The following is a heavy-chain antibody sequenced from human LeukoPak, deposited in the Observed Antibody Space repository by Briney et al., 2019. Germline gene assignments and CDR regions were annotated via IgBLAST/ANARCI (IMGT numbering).Heavy chain of an antibody. CDR1: GGTFSSYA. CDR2: IIPIFGTA. CDR3: ARASPYCGGDCYFDY. Sequence: SVKVSCTASGGTFSSYAISWVRQAPGQGLKWMGGIIPIFGTANYAQKFQGRVTITADESTSTAYMELSSLRSEDTAVYYCARASPYCGGDCYFDYWGQGTLVTVSS. J-gene: IGHJ4*02. D-gene: IGHD2-21*02. V-gene: IGHV1-69*13.